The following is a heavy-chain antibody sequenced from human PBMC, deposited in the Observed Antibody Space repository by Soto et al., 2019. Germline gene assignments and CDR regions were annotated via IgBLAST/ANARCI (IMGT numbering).Heavy chain of an antibody. D-gene: IGHD3-16*01. Sequence: QVQLVQSGDEVKKPGASVKVSCKASGYIFVNYGIAWVRQAPGQGLEWMGWISPYTGNTHSATKVQGRLTMTTDTSTSTAYMELGSLTYDDTAVYYCVMVDNYVTPTPQDVWGQGTTVTVSS. CDR3: VMVDNYVTPTPQDV. CDR1: GYIFVNYG. CDR2: ISPYTGNT. V-gene: IGHV1-18*01. J-gene: IGHJ6*02.